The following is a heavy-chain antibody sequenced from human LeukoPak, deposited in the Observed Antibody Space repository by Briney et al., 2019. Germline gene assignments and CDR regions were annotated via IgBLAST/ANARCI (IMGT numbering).Heavy chain of an antibody. J-gene: IGHJ4*02. V-gene: IGHV3-30*04. CDR3: AREAHIAAAFDY. CDR2: ISYDGSNK. D-gene: IGHD6-13*01. Sequence: GSLRLSCAASGFTFSSYAMHWVRQAPGKGLEWVAVISYDGSNKYYADSVKGRFTISRDNSKNTLYLQMNSLRAEDTAVYYCAREAHIAAAFDYWGQGTLVTVSS. CDR1: GFTFSSYA.